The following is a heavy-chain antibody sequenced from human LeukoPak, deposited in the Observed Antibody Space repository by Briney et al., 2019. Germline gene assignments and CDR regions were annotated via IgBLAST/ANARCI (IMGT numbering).Heavy chain of an antibody. Sequence: ASVKVSCKTSGYTFTNYGISWVRQAPGQGLEWMGWMNPNSGNTGYAQKFQGRVTMTRNTSISTAYMELSSLRSEDTAVYYCARVKGDYVWGSYRYADYFDYWGQGTLVTVSS. D-gene: IGHD3-16*02. CDR2: MNPNSGNT. CDR3: ARVKGDYVWGSYRYADYFDY. J-gene: IGHJ4*02. V-gene: IGHV1-8*02. CDR1: GYTFTNYG.